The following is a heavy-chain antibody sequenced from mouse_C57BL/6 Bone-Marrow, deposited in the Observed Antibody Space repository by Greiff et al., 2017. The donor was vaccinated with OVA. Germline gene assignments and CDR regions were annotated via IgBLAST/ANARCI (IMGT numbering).Heavy chain of an antibody. CDR2: ISSGGSYT. J-gene: IGHJ3*01. D-gene: IGHD2-3*01. CDR3: ARHGWLLFSWFAY. V-gene: IGHV5-6*02. Sequence: DVMLVESGGDLVKPGGSLKLSCAASGFTFSSYGMSWVRQTPDKRLEWVATISSGGSYTYYPDSVKGRFTISRDNAKNTLYLQMSSLKSEDTAMYYCARHGWLLFSWFAYWGQGTLVTVSA. CDR1: GFTFSSYG.